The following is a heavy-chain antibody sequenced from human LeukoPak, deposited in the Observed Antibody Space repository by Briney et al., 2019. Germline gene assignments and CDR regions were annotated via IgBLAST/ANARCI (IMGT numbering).Heavy chain of an antibody. CDR3: ATSGWYLLPGVY. J-gene: IGHJ4*02. D-gene: IGHD6-19*01. CDR1: GGSISSSSYY. Sequence: SETLSLTCTVSGGSISSSSYYWGWIRQPPGKGLEWIGRIYYSGSTYYNPSLESRVTISVDTSKNQFSLKLSSVTAADTAVYYCATSGWYLLPGVYWGEGTLVTVSS. CDR2: IYYSGST. V-gene: IGHV4-39*01.